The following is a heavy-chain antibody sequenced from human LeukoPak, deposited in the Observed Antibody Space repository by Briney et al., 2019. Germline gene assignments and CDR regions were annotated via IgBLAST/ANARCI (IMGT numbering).Heavy chain of an antibody. CDR2: INPNSGGT. CDR1: GYTFTGYY. Sequence: ASVKVSCKASGYTFTGYYMHWVRQAPGQGLEWMGWINPNSGGTNHAQKFQGRVTMTRDTSISTAYMELSRLRSDDTAVYYCARDRPLDADDYYGFYYFDYWGQGTLVAVSS. D-gene: IGHD3-10*01. CDR3: ARDRPLDADDYYGFYYFDY. V-gene: IGHV1-2*02. J-gene: IGHJ4*02.